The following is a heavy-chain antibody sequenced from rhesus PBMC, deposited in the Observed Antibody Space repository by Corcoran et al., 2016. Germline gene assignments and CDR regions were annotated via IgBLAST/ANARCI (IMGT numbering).Heavy chain of an antibody. CDR2: ISGSGETT. Sequence: QVHLQESGPGLVKPSETLFLTCAVSGGSISSNYWSWIRQPPGKGLEGIGRISGSGETTNYNPTLKSRGTISTDTSKNQFSRKLSSVTAADTAVYYCARDSWTRGKSLDVWGRGVLVTVSS. J-gene: IGHJ5-2*02. CDR1: GGSISSNY. D-gene: IGHD1-1-1*01. CDR3: ARDSWTRGKSLDV. V-gene: IGHV4-160*01.